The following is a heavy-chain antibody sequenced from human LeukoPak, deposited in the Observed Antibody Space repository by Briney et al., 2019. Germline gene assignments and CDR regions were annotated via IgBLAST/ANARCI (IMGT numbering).Heavy chain of an antibody. CDR3: ARVGTAMTIDLDY. CDR2: INSDGSST. D-gene: IGHD5-18*01. CDR1: GFTFSSYW. V-gene: IGHV3-74*01. J-gene: IGHJ4*02. Sequence: GGSLRLSCAASGFTFSSYWMHWLRQAPGKGLVWVSRINSDGSSTSYADSVKGRFTISRDNAKNTLYLQMNSLRAEDTAVYYCARVGTAMTIDLDYWGQGTLVTVSS.